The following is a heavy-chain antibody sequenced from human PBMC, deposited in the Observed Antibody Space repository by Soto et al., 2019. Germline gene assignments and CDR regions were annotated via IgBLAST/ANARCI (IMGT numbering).Heavy chain of an antibody. V-gene: IGHV1-18*01. CDR3: ARDLIPMDI. CDR2: ISAYNGNT. D-gene: IGHD2-21*01. CDR1: GYTFNSYA. J-gene: IGHJ3*02. Sequence: ASAKVSCKASGYTFNSYAISWVRQAPGQGLEWMGWISAYNGNTNYAQKLQGRVTMTTDTSTSTAYMELRSLRSDDTAVYYCARDLIPMDIWGQGTMVPSPQ.